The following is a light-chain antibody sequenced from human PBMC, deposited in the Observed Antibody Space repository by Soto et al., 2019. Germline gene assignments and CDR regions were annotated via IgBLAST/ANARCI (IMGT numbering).Light chain of an antibody. CDR2: GAS. CDR3: QQFGRSPSMYT. V-gene: IGKV3-20*01. J-gene: IGKJ2*01. Sequence: EIVLTQSPGTLSLSPGERATLSCRASQSVRSDYLAWYQQKPGQAPRLLIYGASSRATGNPDRFSGSGSGTDFTLTISRLEPEDFAVYYCQQFGRSPSMYTFGQGTKVDIK. CDR1: QSVRSDY.